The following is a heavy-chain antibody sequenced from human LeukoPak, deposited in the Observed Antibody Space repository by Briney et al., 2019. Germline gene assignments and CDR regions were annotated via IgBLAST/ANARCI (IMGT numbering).Heavy chain of an antibody. CDR2: INSDGRIT. V-gene: IGHV3-74*01. J-gene: IGHJ4*02. CDR1: GFTFSDYW. CDR3: AKDRSQYSGYDYLDY. D-gene: IGHD5-12*01. Sequence: GGSLRLSCAASGFTFSDYWMHWVRQAPGKGLVGVSRINSDGRITNYADSVKGRFTISRDNAKNALYLQMNSLRAEDTAVYYCAKDRSQYSGYDYLDYWGQGTLVTVSS.